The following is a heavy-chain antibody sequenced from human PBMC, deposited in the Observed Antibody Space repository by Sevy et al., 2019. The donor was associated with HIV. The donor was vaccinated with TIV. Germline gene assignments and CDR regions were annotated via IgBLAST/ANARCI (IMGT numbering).Heavy chain of an antibody. CDR1: GFTYSNAW. J-gene: IGHJ6*02. CDR2: IKSESDGGAT. CDR3: ITEGNRYYYYQATDV. Sequence: GGSLRLSCTAAGFTYSNAWMSWVRQAPGKGLEWVGRIKSESDGGATDYAAFVKGRFTISRDDSENTLYVQMNSLKTEDSAIYYCITEGNRYYYYQATDVWGQGTTVAVSS. V-gene: IGHV3-15*01.